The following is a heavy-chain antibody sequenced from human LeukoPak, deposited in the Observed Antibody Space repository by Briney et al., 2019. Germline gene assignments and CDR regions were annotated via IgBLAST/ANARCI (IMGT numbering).Heavy chain of an antibody. CDR3: ARERGSSSQDYYMDV. J-gene: IGHJ6*03. CDR1: GYTFTGYY. D-gene: IGHD6-6*01. CDR2: INPNSGGT. Sequence: ASVKVSCKASGYTFTGYYMHWVRQAPGQGLEWMGWINPNSGGTNYAQKFQGRVTMTRDTSTSTAYMELSRLRSDDTAVYYCARERGSSSQDYYMDVWGKGTTVTVSS. V-gene: IGHV1-2*02.